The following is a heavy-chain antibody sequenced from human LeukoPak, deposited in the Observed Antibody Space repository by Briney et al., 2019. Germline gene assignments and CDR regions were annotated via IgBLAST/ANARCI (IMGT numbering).Heavy chain of an antibody. CDR3: ASADCSGGTCYSVYLN. D-gene: IGHD2-15*01. J-gene: IGHJ4*02. V-gene: IGHV4-4*07. CDR2: IYSSGNT. Sequence: SETLSLTCTVSGGSVSNNYWSWIRQPAGKGLEWIGRIYSSGNTTYNPSLKSRVTMSVDTSKSQFSLKLNSVTAADTALYYCASADCSGGTCYSVYLNWGQGALVIVSS. CDR1: GGSVSNNY.